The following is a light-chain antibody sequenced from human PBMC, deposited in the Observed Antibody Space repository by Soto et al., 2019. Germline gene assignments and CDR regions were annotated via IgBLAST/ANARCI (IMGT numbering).Light chain of an antibody. V-gene: IGLV7-46*01. CDR3: LLCDSDIRGV. Sequence: QAVVTQEPSLTLAPGGTVTLTCGSSTGAVTSGHYPYWFQQQPGQDPRALSYDTSNKHSWTPARFSGSLLGGKAALTLSGAQPEDEAEYHCLLCDSDIRGVFGGGTKLTVL. CDR1: TGAVTSGHY. CDR2: DTS. J-gene: IGLJ2*01.